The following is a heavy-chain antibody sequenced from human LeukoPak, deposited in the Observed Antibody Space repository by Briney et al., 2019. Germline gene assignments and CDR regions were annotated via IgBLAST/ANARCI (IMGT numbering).Heavy chain of an antibody. CDR2: IYYSGDT. Sequence: PSETLSLTCTVSRDSISGYSWSRIRQSPGGGLEWIGYIYYSGDTAYNPSLRSRVTMSVDTSKNQFSLQLRSMTTADTAVYFCVRGPYGASISKWFDPWGQGTQVTVSS. J-gene: IGHJ5*02. V-gene: IGHV4-59*01. CDR3: VRGPYGASISKWFDP. CDR1: RDSISGYS. D-gene: IGHD4/OR15-4a*01.